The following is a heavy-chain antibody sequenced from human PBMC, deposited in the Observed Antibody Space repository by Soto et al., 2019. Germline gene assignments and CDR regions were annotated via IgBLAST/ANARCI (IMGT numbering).Heavy chain of an antibody. J-gene: IGHJ5*02. V-gene: IGHV1-8*01. CDR2: MNPGSGDT. CDR1: GYSFTNND. CDR3: ARMATFGSLNWFDP. D-gene: IGHD3-16*01. Sequence: QVQLVQSGAEVREPGASVKVSCKASGYSFTNNDDSWVRQATGQGLEWMGWMNPGSGDTGYAQKFQGRVTMTRDISKATAYMERSRLRSDDTAIHYCARMATFGSLNWFDPWGQGTLVPVSS.